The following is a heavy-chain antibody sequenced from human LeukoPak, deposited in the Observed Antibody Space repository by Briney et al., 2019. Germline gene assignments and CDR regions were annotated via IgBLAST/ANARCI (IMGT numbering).Heavy chain of an antibody. CDR2: IRYDGSNK. CDR3: AKGGLQLVDY. V-gene: IGHV3-30*02. J-gene: IGHJ4*02. D-gene: IGHD5-18*01. Sequence: GGSLRLSCAASGFLFSSYGMHWVRQAPGKGLEWVAFIRYDGSNKYYADSVKGRFTISRDNSKNTLYLQMNSLRAEDTAVYYCAKGGLQLVDYWGQGTLVTVSS. CDR1: GFLFSSYG.